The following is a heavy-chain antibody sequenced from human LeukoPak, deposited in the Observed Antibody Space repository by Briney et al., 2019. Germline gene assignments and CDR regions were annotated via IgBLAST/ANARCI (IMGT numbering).Heavy chain of an antibody. Sequence: ASVKVSCKASGYTFTGYYMHWVRQAPGQGLERMGWINPNSGGTNYAQKFQGRVTMTRDTSISTAYMELSRLRSDDTAVYYCARAPQGLGSYYYYGMDVWGQGTTVTVSS. D-gene: IGHD3-10*01. V-gene: IGHV1-2*02. CDR1: GYTFTGYY. CDR2: INPNSGGT. J-gene: IGHJ6*02. CDR3: ARAPQGLGSYYYYGMDV.